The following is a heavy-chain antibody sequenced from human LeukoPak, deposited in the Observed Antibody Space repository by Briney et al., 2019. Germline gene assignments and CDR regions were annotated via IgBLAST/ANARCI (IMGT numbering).Heavy chain of an antibody. V-gene: IGHV3-20*04. CDR1: GFTFGDYG. CDR2: INWNGGST. J-gene: IGHJ6*03. Sequence: PGGSLRLSCAASGFTFGDYGMSWVRQAPGKGLEWVSGINWNGGSTGYADSVKGRFTISRDNAKNSLYLQMNSLRAKDTALYYCAKDMGSNIDYYMDVWGKGTTVTVSS. CDR3: AKDMGSNIDYYMDV. D-gene: IGHD2/OR15-2a*01.